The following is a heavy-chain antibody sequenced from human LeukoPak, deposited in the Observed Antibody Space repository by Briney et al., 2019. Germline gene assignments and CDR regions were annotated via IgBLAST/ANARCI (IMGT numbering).Heavy chain of an antibody. CDR2: ISYDGSNK. CDR1: GFTFSSYA. J-gene: IGHJ4*02. CDR3: ARDNGLRYFDY. Sequence: GGSLRLSCAASGFTFSSYAMHWVCQAPGKGLEWVAVISYDGSNKYYADSVKGRFTISRDNSKNTLYLQMNSLRAEDTAVYYCARDNGLRYFDYWGQGTPVTVSS. D-gene: IGHD3-9*01. V-gene: IGHV3-30*04.